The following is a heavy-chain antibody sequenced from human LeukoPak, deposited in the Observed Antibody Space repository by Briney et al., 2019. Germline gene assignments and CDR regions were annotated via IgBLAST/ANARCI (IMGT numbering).Heavy chain of an antibody. CDR2: IIPIFGTA. J-gene: IGHJ4*02. V-gene: IGHV1-69*05. Sequence: SVKVSCKASGYTFTTYGISWVRQAPGQGLEWMGRIIPIFGTANYAQKFQGRVTITTDESTSTAYMELSSLRSEDTAVYYCARDQGLYYYDSSGYLDYWGQGTLVTVSS. D-gene: IGHD3-22*01. CDR1: GYTFTTYG. CDR3: ARDQGLYYYDSSGYLDY.